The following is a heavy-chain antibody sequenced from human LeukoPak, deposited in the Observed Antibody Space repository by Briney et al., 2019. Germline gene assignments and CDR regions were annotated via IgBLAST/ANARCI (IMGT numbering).Heavy chain of an antibody. V-gene: IGHV1-69*05. D-gene: IGHD1-26*01. CDR2: IIPIFGTA. CDR1: GGTLSSYA. J-gene: IGHJ4*02. CDR3: ASRIVGATTPFDY. Sequence: ASVKVSCKASGGTLSSYAISWVRQAPGQGLEWMGGIIPIFGTANYAQKFQGRVTITTDESTSTAYMELSSLRSEDTAVYYCASRIVGATTPFDYWGQGTLVTVSS.